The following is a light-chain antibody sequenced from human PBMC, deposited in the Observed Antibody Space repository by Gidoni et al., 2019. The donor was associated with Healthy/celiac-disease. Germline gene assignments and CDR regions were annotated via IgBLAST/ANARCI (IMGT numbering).Light chain of an antibody. Sequence: ETVMTQSPATLSVSPGERATLSCRASQSVGSNLAWYQQRPGQAPRLLIYGASTRATGFPARFSGSGSGTEFTLTISSLQSEDFAVYYCQQYNNWPPWTFGQRTKVEIK. CDR2: GAS. CDR1: QSVGSN. V-gene: IGKV3-15*01. CDR3: QQYNNWPPWT. J-gene: IGKJ1*01.